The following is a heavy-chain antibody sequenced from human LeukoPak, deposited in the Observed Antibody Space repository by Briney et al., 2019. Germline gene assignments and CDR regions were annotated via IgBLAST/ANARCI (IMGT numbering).Heavy chain of an antibody. D-gene: IGHD3-16*02. Sequence: ASVKVSCKASGYTFTSNYMHWVRQAPGQGPEWMGVISPSGGSTTYAQKFQGRVTLTRDMSTSTDYLELRSLRSDDTAVYYCARSLGRGTYYDYVWGSYRAETIDYWGQGTLVTVSS. CDR2: ISPSGGST. V-gene: IGHV1-46*01. CDR3: ARSLGRGTYYDYVWGSYRAETIDY. CDR1: GYTFTSNY. J-gene: IGHJ4*02.